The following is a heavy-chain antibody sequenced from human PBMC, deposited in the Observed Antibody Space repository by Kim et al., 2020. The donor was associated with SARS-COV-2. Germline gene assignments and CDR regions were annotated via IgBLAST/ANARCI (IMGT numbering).Heavy chain of an antibody. CDR3: GGGMDV. CDR2: ISYDGSNK. Sequence: GGSLRLSCAASGFTFSSYAMHWVRQAPGKGLEWVAVISYDGSNKYYADSVKGRFTISRDNSKNTLYLQMNSLRAEDTAVYYCGGGMDVWGQGTTVTVSS. CDR1: GFTFSSYA. V-gene: IGHV3-30-3*01. J-gene: IGHJ6*02. D-gene: IGHD3-16*01.